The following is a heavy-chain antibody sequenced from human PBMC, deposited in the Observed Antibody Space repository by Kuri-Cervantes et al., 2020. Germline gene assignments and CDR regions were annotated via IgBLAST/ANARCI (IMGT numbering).Heavy chain of an antibody. CDR2: IKQDGSEK. D-gene: IGHD3-22*01. CDR1: GFTFSSYW. V-gene: IGHV3-7*04. J-gene: IGHJ4*02. Sequence: LSLTCAASGFTFSSYWMNWVRQAPGKGLEWVANIKQDGSEKSYVDSVKGRFTISRDNAKNSLYLQMNNLRAEDTAVYYCARDLGLMGYYDSSGSGSGAYWGQGTLVTVSS. CDR3: ARDLGLMGYYDSSGSGSGAY.